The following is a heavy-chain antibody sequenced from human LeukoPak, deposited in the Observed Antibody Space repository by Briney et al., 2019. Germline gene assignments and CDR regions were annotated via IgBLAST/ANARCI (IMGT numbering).Heavy chain of an antibody. D-gene: IGHD3-10*01. Sequence: PSETLSLTCTVYGGSFSGYYWSWLRQPPGKGREGIGEINHSGSTNYNPSLKSRVTISVDTSNNQFSLKLSSVTAADTAVYYCARGYGPGSYYHYWGQGTLVTVSS. J-gene: IGHJ4*02. CDR3: ARGYGPGSYYHY. CDR1: GGSFSGYY. V-gene: IGHV4-34*01. CDR2: INHSGST.